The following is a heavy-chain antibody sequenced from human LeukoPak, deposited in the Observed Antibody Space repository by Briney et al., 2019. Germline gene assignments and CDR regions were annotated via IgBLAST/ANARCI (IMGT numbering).Heavy chain of an antibody. D-gene: IGHD4-11*01. CDR2: IYYSGST. CDR1: GGSFSGYY. J-gene: IGHJ3*02. V-gene: IGHV4-31*11. Sequence: PSETLSLTCAVYGGSFSGYYWSWIRQHPGKGLEWIGYIYYSGSTYYNPSLKSRVTISVDTSKNQFSLKLSSVTAADTAVYYCARTGADYDAFDIWGQGTMVTVSS. CDR3: ARTGADYDAFDI.